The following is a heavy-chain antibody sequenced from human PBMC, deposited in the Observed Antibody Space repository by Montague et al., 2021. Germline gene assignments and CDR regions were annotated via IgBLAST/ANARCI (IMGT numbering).Heavy chain of an antibody. CDR2: ISHTGST. J-gene: IGHJ4*02. D-gene: IGHD6-19*01. CDR1: GGSFSGYI. Sequence: SETLSLTCAVYGGSFSGYIWNWIRQPPGRDLEWIGQISHTGSTSXNPSLKSRVTMSVDTSENHVSLGLSSVTAADTAVYYCTRGEVGVTGIDYWGQGALVTVSS. V-gene: IGHV4-34*01. CDR3: TRGEVGVTGIDY.